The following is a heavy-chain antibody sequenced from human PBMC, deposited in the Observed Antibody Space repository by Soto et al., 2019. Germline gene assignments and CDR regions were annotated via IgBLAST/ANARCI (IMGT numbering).Heavy chain of an antibody. V-gene: IGHV3-33*01. Sequence: QVQLVESGGGVVQPGRSLRLSCAASGFTFSSYGMHWVRQAPGKGLEWVAVIWYDGSNKYYADSVKGRFTISRDNSKNTLYLQMNSLRAEDTAVYYCARDPLPYIVVVPAANWFDPWGQGTLVTVSS. CDR1: GFTFSSYG. J-gene: IGHJ5*02. CDR2: IWYDGSNK. CDR3: ARDPLPYIVVVPAANWFDP. D-gene: IGHD2-2*01.